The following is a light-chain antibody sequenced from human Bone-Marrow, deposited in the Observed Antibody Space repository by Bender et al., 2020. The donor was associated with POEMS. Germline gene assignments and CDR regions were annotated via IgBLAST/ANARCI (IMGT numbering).Light chain of an antibody. CDR3: QSYDNSLGGWV. V-gene: IGLV1-40*01. Sequence: QSVVTQPPSASGTPGQRVTISCSGGRSNIGSNYVYWYQHLPGTAPKLLIYGYNNRPSGVPDRFSGSKSGTSASLAITGLQAEDEGDYYCQSYDNSLGGWVFGGGTKLTVL. CDR2: GYN. CDR1: RSNIGSNY. J-gene: IGLJ3*02.